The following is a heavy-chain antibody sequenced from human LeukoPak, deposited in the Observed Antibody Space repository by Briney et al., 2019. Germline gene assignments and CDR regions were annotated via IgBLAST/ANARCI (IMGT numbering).Heavy chain of an antibody. D-gene: IGHD2-2*01. Sequence: SVKVSCKASGGTFSSYAISWVRQAPGQGLEWMGRIIPILGIANYAQKFQGRVTITADKSTSTAYMELSSLRSEDTAVYYCARDWIPIVVAPAAMLGWFDPWGQGTLVTVSS. CDR3: ARDWIPIVVAPAAMLGWFDP. J-gene: IGHJ5*02. CDR1: GGTFSSYA. CDR2: IIPILGIA. V-gene: IGHV1-69*04.